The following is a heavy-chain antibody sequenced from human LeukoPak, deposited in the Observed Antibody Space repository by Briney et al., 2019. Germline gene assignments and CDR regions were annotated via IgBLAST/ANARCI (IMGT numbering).Heavy chain of an antibody. Sequence: PGGSLRLSCAASGFTFSDYGMHWVRQTPGKGLEWMTFIQFDESDKFYADSVKGRFTSSSDNSKSILYLQMNSLRPEDTAVYYCATNHPLNWNYGYWGQGTLVAVSS. CDR3: ATNHPLNWNYGY. CDR1: GFTFSDYG. V-gene: IGHV3-30*02. J-gene: IGHJ4*02. D-gene: IGHD1-7*01. CDR2: IQFDESDK.